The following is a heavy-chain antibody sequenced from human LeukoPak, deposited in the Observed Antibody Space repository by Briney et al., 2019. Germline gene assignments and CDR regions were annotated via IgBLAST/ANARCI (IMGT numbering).Heavy chain of an antibody. CDR1: GYTFTNYD. CDR2: MNPNTGNT. Sequence: ASVKVSCKASGYTFTNYDINWVRQATGQGLEWMGWMNPNTGNTGYTQKFQGRITITRNTSISTAYTELSSLRSEDTAVYYCARPLWSGYDTFDIWGQGTMVTVSS. J-gene: IGHJ3*02. D-gene: IGHD3-3*01. CDR3: ARPLWSGYDTFDI. V-gene: IGHV1-8*03.